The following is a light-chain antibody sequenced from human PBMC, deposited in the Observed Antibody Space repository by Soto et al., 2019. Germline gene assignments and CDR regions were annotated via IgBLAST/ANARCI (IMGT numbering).Light chain of an antibody. V-gene: IGKV3-20*01. CDR1: QTVRNNY. CDR3: QQYGSSPRT. CDR2: DAS. J-gene: IGKJ4*02. Sequence: EFVLTQSPGTLSLSPGERATLSCRASQTVRNNYLAWYQQKPGQAPRLLIYDASSRATGISDRFTGSGSGTDFTLTITTLEPEDFAVYYCQQYGSSPRTFGRGTKVEI.